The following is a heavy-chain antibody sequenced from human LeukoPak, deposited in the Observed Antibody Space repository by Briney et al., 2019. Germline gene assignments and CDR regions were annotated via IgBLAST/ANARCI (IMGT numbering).Heavy chain of an antibody. J-gene: IGHJ3*02. Sequence: PGGSLRLSCAASGFTFSSYWMHWVRQAPGKGLVWVSRINSDGSSTSYADSVKGRFTISRDNAKNTLYLQMNSLRAEDTAVYYCARDRGPDSSGYYHAFDIWGQGTMVTVSS. CDR1: GFTFSSYW. D-gene: IGHD3-22*01. CDR3: ARDRGPDSSGYYHAFDI. V-gene: IGHV3-74*01. CDR2: INSDGSST.